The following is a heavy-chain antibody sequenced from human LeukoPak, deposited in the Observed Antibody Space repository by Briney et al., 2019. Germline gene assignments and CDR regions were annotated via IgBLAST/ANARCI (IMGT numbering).Heavy chain of an antibody. CDR2: IYYSGNT. D-gene: IGHD3-10*02. CDR3: ATAPEMFGEFHFDF. Sequence: PSETLSLTCTVSGGSISGYYWSWIRQPPGKGLELIGYIYYSGNTNYNPSLKSRVTISVDTSKNQFSLKLSSVTAADTAVYYCATAPEMFGEFHFDFWGQGTLVTVSS. J-gene: IGHJ4*02. CDR1: GGSISGYY. V-gene: IGHV4-59*03.